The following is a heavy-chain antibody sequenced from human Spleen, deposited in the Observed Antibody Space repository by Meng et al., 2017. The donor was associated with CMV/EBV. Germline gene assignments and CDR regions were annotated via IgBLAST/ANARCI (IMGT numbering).Heavy chain of an antibody. J-gene: IGHJ1*01. CDR3: ARVGVLGASKHFQN. D-gene: IGHD1-26*01. CDR1: GFTFIASR. V-gene: IGHV3-21*01. Sequence: ASGFTFIASRMNWVRQAPGKGLEWLSSISSSSSYINYADSVKGRFTISRDNTKNSLYLQMNSLRAEDTAVYYCARVGVLGASKHFQNWGQGTLVTVSS. CDR2: ISSSSSYI.